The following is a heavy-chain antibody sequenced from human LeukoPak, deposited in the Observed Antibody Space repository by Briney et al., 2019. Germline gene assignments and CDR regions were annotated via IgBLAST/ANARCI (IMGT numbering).Heavy chain of an antibody. CDR3: ARGGDCSSTSCYRGYWFDP. Sequence: GASVKVSCKASGYTFTSYDINWVRRATGQGLEWMGWMNPNSGNTGYAQKFQGRVTMTRNTSISTAYMELSSLRSEDTAVYYCARGGDCSSTSCYRGYWFDPWGQGTLVTVSS. CDR1: GYTFTSYD. D-gene: IGHD2-2*02. CDR2: MNPNSGNT. J-gene: IGHJ5*02. V-gene: IGHV1-8*01.